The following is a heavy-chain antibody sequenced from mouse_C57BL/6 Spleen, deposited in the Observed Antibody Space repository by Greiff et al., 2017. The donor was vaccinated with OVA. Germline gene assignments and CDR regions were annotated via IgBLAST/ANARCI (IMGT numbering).Heavy chain of an antibody. D-gene: IGHD1-1*01. J-gene: IGHJ1*03. CDR1: GYTFTSYW. CDR3: AKSFITTVVARYFDF. V-gene: IGHV1-69*01. Sequence: QVQLLQSGAELVLPGASVKLSCKASGYTFTSYWMHWVKQRPGQGLEWIGEIDPSDSYTNYNQKFTGKSTLTVDKSSSTAYMQLSSLTSEDAAVYYCAKSFITTVVARYFDFWGKGTTVTVSS. CDR2: IDPSDSYT.